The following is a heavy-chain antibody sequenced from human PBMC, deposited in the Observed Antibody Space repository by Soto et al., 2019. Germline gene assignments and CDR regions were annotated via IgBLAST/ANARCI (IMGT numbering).Heavy chain of an antibody. CDR2: SIPVFGTA. CDR1: GGTFRNYA. Sequence: QVQLVQSGAEVKKPGSSVKLSCKTSGGTFRNYAINWVRQAPGQGLEWMGGSIPVFGTANYAQTFQGRFTITAHESTSRAYMELSSLRSEDTAVYYCAIPLPKQQLVRGAFDHWGQGTLVTVAS. D-gene: IGHD6-13*01. V-gene: IGHV1-69*01. J-gene: IGHJ4*02. CDR3: AIPLPKQQLVRGAFDH.